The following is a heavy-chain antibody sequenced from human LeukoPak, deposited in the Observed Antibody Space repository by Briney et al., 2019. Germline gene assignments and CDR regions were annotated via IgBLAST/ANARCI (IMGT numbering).Heavy chain of an antibody. CDR3: ARDTLGEGEDANYAVYYFDY. Sequence: GGSLRLSCAASGFRFNTFWMSWVRQAPGKGLEWVANIKQDGNEKYYADSVKGRFTISRDNGKNSLDLQMTSLRADDTAFYYCARDTLGEGEDANYAVYYFDYWGQGTVATVSS. J-gene: IGHJ4*02. CDR2: IKQDGNEK. V-gene: IGHV3-7*01. CDR1: GFRFNTFW. D-gene: IGHD4/OR15-4a*01.